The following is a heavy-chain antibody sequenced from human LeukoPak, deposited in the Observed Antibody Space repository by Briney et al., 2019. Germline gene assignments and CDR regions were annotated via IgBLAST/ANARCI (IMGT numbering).Heavy chain of an antibody. CDR2: MNPNSGNT. V-gene: IGHV1-8*01. Sequence: GPSVKVSCKASGYTFTSYDINWVRQATGQGLEWMGWMNPNSGNTGYAQKFQGRVTMTRNTSISTAYMELSSLRSEDTAVYYCARRAYYYDSSGYYYPVSYFDYWGQGTLVTVSS. CDR3: ARRAYYYDSSGYYYPVSYFDY. J-gene: IGHJ4*02. D-gene: IGHD3-22*01. CDR1: GYTFTSYD.